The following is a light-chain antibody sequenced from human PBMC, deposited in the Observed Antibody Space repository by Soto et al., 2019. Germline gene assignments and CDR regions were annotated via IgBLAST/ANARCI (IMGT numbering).Light chain of an antibody. Sequence: QSGLTQPASVSFSPGQSISISCTGTSSDVVTYNLVSWYQQHPGKAPTVLIYEGTKRPSGVSNRFSGSKSGNTASLTISGLQTEDEADYYCYSFAGSTTFSYVFGPGTKVTVL. CDR2: EGT. V-gene: IGLV2-23*03. CDR3: YSFAGSTTFSYV. J-gene: IGLJ1*01. CDR1: SSDVVTYNL.